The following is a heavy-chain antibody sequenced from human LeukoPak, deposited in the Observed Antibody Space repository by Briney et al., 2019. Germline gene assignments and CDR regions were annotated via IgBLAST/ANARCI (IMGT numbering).Heavy chain of an antibody. CDR3: ARDFHEGGAAALHPTPFDI. CDR2: IIPILGIA. Sequence: ASVKVSCKASGGTFSSYAISWVRQAPGQGLEWMGRIIPILGIANYAQKFQGRVTITADKSTSTAYMELSSLRSEDTAVYYCARDFHEGGAAALHPTPFDIWGQGTMVTVSS. D-gene: IGHD6-13*01. J-gene: IGHJ3*02. V-gene: IGHV1-69*04. CDR1: GGTFSSYA.